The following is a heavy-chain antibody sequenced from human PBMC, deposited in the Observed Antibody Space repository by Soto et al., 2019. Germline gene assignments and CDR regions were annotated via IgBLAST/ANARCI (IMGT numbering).Heavy chain of an antibody. CDR2: IYYSGST. CDR3: ARDWGRDGCFDY. D-gene: IGHD3-16*01. CDR1: GGSISSGGYY. V-gene: IGHV4-31*03. J-gene: IGHJ4*02. Sequence: QVQLQESGPGLVKPSQTLSLTCTVSGGSISSGGYYWSWIRQHPGKGLEWIGDIYYSGSTYSNPSLKSRVTISVDTSKNQFSLKLSSVTAADTAVYYCARDWGRDGCFDYWGQGTLVTVSS.